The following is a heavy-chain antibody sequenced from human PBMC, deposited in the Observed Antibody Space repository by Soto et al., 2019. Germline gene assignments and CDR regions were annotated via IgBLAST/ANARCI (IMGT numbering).Heavy chain of an antibody. D-gene: IGHD3-10*01. Sequence: QVQLVQSGAEVKKPGASVKVSCKASGYTFTNYGISWVRQAPGQGLEWMGWISAYNVNTNYAQKFQGRVTMTTDTSRSTAYMEVRSLRSDDTAVYYCARTGATEPVPHPSFWFDPWGQGTLVTVSS. V-gene: IGHV1-18*01. CDR1: GYTFTNYG. CDR2: ISAYNVNT. J-gene: IGHJ5*02. CDR3: ARTGATEPVPHPSFWFDP.